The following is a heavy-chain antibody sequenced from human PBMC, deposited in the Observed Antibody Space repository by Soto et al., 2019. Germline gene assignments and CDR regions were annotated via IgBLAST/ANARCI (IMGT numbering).Heavy chain of an antibody. CDR1: GYGFANYW. J-gene: IGHJ4*02. D-gene: IGHD6-19*01. Sequence: ESLKISCEASGYGFANYWIGWVRQMPGKGLEWMGIIYPGDSDTTYSPSFQGHVTISADKSSSTAYPQWSSLEASDTAIYYCARAPSHGWYQHFDYWGQGTLVTVSS. CDR2: IYPGDSDT. V-gene: IGHV5-51*01. CDR3: ARAPSHGWYQHFDY.